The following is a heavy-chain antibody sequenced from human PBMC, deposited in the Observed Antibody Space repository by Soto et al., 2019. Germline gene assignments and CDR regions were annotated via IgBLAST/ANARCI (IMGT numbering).Heavy chain of an antibody. CDR3: ARSLEGSGYLNDAFDI. CDR2: IYPGDSDT. J-gene: IGHJ3*02. D-gene: IGHD3-3*01. Sequence: GESLKISCKGSGYSFTSYWIGWVRQMPGKSLEWMGIIYPGDSDTRYSPSFQGQVTISADKSISTAYLQWSSLKASDTAMYYCARSLEGSGYLNDAFDIWGQGTMVTVSS. V-gene: IGHV5-51*01. CDR1: GYSFTSYW.